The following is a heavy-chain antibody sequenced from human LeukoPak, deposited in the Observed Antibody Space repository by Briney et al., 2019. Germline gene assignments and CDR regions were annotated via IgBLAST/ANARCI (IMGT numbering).Heavy chain of an antibody. V-gene: IGHV3-23*01. CDR1: GFTFSTYA. CDR3: AKDWPSEWQQLPDYDAFDI. J-gene: IGHJ3*02. D-gene: IGHD6-13*01. Sequence: GGSLRLSCAASGFTFSTYAMSWVRHAPGKGLESVSAINSGGSTYYAASLKGRFTISRDNSKNTLYLQMNSLRADDTAVYYCAKDWPSEWQQLPDYDAFDIWGQGTMVTVSS. CDR2: INSGGST.